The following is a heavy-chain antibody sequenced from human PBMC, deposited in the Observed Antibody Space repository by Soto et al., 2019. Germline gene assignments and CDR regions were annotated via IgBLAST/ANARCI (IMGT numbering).Heavy chain of an antibody. CDR1: GFTFSSYA. CDR2: ISGSGGST. CDR3: AKDWDRYCSSTSCPLSFFDY. Sequence: GESLKISCAASGFTFSSYAMSWVRQAPGKGLEWVSAISGSGGSTYYADSVKGRFTISRDNSKNTLYLQMNSLRAEDTAVYYCAKDWDRYCSSTSCPLSFFDYWGQGTLVTVSS. D-gene: IGHD2-2*01. J-gene: IGHJ4*02. V-gene: IGHV3-23*01.